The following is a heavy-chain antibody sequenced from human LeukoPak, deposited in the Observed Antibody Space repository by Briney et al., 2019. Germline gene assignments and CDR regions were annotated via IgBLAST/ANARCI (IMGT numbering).Heavy chain of an antibody. Sequence: SQTLSLTCAVSGGSISSGGYSWSWIRQPPGKGLEWIGYIYHSGSTYYNPSLKSRVTISVDRSKNQFSLKLSSVTAADTAVYYCARYNYYDSSGSSDDFDIWGQGTMVTVSS. CDR3: ARYNYYDSSGSSDDFDI. J-gene: IGHJ3*02. CDR1: GGSISSGGYS. V-gene: IGHV4-30-2*01. CDR2: IYHSGST. D-gene: IGHD3-22*01.